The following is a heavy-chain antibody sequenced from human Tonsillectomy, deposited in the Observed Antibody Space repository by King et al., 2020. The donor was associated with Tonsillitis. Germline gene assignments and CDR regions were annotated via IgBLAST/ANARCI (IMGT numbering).Heavy chain of an antibody. Sequence: VQLVESGGGLVKPGGSLRLSCAASGFTFSDYYMSWIRQAPGKGLEWVSYITTSSYTNYADSVTGRFTISRDNAKNSLYLQMNSLRAEDTAVYYCARDLLYESSGYGHYYYYYMDVWGKGTTVTVSS. CDR1: GFTFSDYY. CDR3: ARDLLYESSGYGHYYYYYMDV. V-gene: IGHV3-11*05. D-gene: IGHD3-22*01. CDR2: ITTSSYT. J-gene: IGHJ6*03.